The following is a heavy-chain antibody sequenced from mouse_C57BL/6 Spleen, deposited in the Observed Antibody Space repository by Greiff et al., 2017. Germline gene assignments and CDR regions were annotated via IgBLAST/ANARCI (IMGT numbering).Heavy chain of an antibody. V-gene: IGHV5-17*01. D-gene: IGHD5-1*01. CDR1: GFTFSDYG. CDR3: ARRSTYYAMDY. J-gene: IGHJ4*01. CDR2: ISSGSSTI. Sequence: DVMLVESGGGLVKPGGSLKLSCAASGFTFSDYGMHWVRQAPEKGLEWVAYISSGSSTIYYADTVKGRFTISRDNAKNTLFLQMTSLRSEDTAMYYCARRSTYYAMDYWGQGTSVTVSS.